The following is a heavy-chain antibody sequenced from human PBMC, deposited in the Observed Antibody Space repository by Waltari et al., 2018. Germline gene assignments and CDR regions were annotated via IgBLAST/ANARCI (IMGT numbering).Heavy chain of an antibody. CDR3: ARKGPLRGGKRPSRGYMDV. CDR1: GGSFSGYY. V-gene: IGHV4-34*01. CDR2: INHRGST. Sequence: QVQLQQWGAGLLKPSETLSLTCAVYGGSFSGYYWSWIRQPPGKGLEWIGEINHRGSTNYNPSLKSRVTIAVDTSKNQFSLKLSSVTAADTAVYYGARKGPLRGGKRPSRGYMDVWGKGTTVTISS. J-gene: IGHJ6*03. D-gene: IGHD6-25*01.